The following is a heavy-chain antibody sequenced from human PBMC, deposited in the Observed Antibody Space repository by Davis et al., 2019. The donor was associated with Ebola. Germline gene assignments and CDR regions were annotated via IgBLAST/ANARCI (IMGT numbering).Heavy chain of an antibody. CDR2: ISAYNGNT. Sequence: AASVKASCKSSGYTFTSYGISWVRQAPGQGLEWMGWISAYNGNTNYAQKVQGRNTMTTDTSTSTAYMELRSLRYDDTARYYCARDVRGITGPSEYWGQGTLVTVSS. CDR3: ARDVRGITGPSEY. J-gene: IGHJ4*02. D-gene: IGHD1-1*01. CDR1: GYTFTSYG. V-gene: IGHV1-18*01.